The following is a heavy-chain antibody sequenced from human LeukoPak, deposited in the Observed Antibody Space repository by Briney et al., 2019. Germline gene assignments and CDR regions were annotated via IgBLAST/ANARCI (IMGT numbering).Heavy chain of an antibody. CDR2: ISGSGGST. CDR3: ARKIVGGTHWFDP. J-gene: IGHJ5*02. V-gene: IGHV3-23*01. CDR1: GFTFSSYA. D-gene: IGHD1-26*01. Sequence: PGGSLRLSCADSGFTFSSYAMSWVRQAPGKGLEWVSAISGSGGSTYYADSVKGRFTISRDNSKNTLYLQMNSLRAEDTAVYYCARKIVGGTHWFDPWGQGTLVTVSS.